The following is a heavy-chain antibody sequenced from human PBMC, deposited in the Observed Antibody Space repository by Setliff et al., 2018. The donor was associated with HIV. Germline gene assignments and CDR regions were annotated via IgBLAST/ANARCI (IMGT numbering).Heavy chain of an antibody. CDR3: ARDSGDDYSDYYYYGMDV. Sequence: ASVKVSCKASGYTFTSYAMHWVRQAPGQRLEWMGWINGGNGNTKHSQKFQGRVTITRDTSANTAYMDLSSLRSEDTAVYYCARDSGDDYSDYYYYGMDVWGQGTTVTVSS. CDR2: INGGNGNT. J-gene: IGHJ6*02. V-gene: IGHV1-3*01. D-gene: IGHD4-4*01. CDR1: GYTFTSYA.